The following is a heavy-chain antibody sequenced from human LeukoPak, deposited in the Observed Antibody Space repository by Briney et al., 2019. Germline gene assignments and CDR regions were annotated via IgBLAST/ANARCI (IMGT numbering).Heavy chain of an antibody. D-gene: IGHD6-19*01. V-gene: IGHV1-18*01. Sequence: ASVKVSCKASGYTFTSYGISWVRQAPGQGLEWMGWISAYNGNTNYAQKLQGRVTMTTDTSMSTAYMELRSLRSDDTAVYYCARSLRSGYSSGWLTGWFDPWGQGTLVTVSS. J-gene: IGHJ5*02. CDR2: ISAYNGNT. CDR1: GYTFTSYG. CDR3: ARSLRSGYSSGWLTGWFDP.